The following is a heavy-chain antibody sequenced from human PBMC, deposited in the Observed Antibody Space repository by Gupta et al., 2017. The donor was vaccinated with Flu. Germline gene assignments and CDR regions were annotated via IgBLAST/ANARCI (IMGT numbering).Heavy chain of an antibody. D-gene: IGHD1-7*01. CDR1: GFTLSSYG. J-gene: IGHJ4*02. Sequence: QVQLVESGGGVVQPGRSLRLSCAASGFTLSSYGMHWVRQAPGKGLEWVAVIWYDGSNKYYADSVKGRFTISRDNSKNTLYLQMNSLRAEDTAVYYCARGKKLELLGGYHYWGQGTLVTVSS. CDR3: ARGKKLELLGGYHY. CDR2: IWYDGSNK. V-gene: IGHV3-33*01.